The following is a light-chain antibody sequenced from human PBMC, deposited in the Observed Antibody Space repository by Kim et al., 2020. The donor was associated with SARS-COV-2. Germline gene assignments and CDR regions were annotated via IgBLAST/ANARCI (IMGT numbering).Light chain of an antibody. CDR1: QSVSSNY. V-gene: IGKV3-20*01. CDR2: GAS. J-gene: IGKJ4*01. CDR3: QQYGTSPLT. Sequence: LSPGERATLSCRASQSVSSNYLAWYQQRPGQAPRLLIYGASSRAAGIPDRFSGSGSGTDFTLTISRLEPEDFAVYYCQQYGTSPLTFGGGTKVDI.